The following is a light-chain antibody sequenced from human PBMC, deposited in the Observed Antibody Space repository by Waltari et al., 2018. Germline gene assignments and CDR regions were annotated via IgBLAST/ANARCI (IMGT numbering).Light chain of an antibody. CDR2: HAS. CDR1: EIVSKF. CDR3: QKYDSLPAT. J-gene: IGKJ1*01. V-gene: IGKV3-20*01. Sequence: EVVLTPSPGTLSLSPGGGATLSSRASEIVSKFLAWYQQKPGPAPRLLIYHASNRASGIPDRFSGSGFGTDFSLTISRLEPEDFAVYYCQKYDSLPATFGQGTKVEIK.